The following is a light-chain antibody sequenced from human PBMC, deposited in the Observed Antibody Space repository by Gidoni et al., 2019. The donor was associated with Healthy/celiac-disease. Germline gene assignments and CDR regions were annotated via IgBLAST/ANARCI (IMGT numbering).Light chain of an antibody. CDR1: QRVSSSY. J-gene: IGKJ2*01. V-gene: IGKV3-20*01. Sequence: EIVLTQSPGTLSLSPGERATLSCRASQRVSSSYLAWYQKKPGQAPRLLIYGASSRATGLPDRVSGSGAGTDFNLNSSRREREDFAVYYCQQDGSSPPYTFGQGTKLEIK. CDR2: GAS. CDR3: QQDGSSPPYT.